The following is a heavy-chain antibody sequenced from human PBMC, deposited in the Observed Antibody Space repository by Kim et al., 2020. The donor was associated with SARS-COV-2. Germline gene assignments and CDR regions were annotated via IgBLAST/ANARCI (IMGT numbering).Heavy chain of an antibody. CDR1: GFSLSTSGMC. CDR2: IDWDDDK. Sequence: SGPTLVKPTQTLTLTCTFSGFSLSTSGMCVSWIRQPPGKALEWLALIDWDDDKYYSTSLKTRLTISKDTSKNQVVLTMTNMDPVDTATYYCARIRADGYCSGGSCYSNYGMDVWGQGTTVTVSS. J-gene: IGHJ6*02. CDR3: ARIRADGYCSGGSCYSNYGMDV. D-gene: IGHD2-15*01. V-gene: IGHV2-70*01.